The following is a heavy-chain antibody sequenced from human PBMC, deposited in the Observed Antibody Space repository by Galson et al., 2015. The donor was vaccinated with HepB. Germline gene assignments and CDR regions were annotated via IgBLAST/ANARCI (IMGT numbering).Heavy chain of an antibody. J-gene: IGHJ4*02. D-gene: IGHD4-17*01. CDR3: AKDPEGNGDLLFDY. CDR1: GFSFSDYG. V-gene: IGHV3-30*18. CDR2: ISYDGSNK. Sequence: SLRLSCAASGFSFSDYGMHWVRQAPGKGLEWVAVISYDGSNKYYADSMKGRFTISRDNSKNTLYLQMNSLRVDDTAVYYCAKDPEGNGDLLFDYWGQGTLVTVSS.